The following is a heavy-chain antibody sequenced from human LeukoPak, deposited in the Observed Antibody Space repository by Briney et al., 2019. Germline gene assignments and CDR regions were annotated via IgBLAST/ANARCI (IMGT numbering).Heavy chain of an antibody. Sequence: GGSLRLTCAASGFTFSSYSMNWVRQAPGKGLEWVSSISSSSSYIYYADSVKGRFTISRDNAKNSLYLQMNSLRAEDTAVYYCARDHYPYGDSSLDYWGQGTLVTVSS. CDR2: ISSSSSYI. J-gene: IGHJ4*02. D-gene: IGHD4-17*01. V-gene: IGHV3-21*01. CDR3: ARDHYPYGDSSLDY. CDR1: GFTFSSYS.